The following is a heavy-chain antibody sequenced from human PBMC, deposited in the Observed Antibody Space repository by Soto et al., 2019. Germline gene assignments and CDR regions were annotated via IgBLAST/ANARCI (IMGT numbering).Heavy chain of an antibody. CDR3: ARDLAAAAY. D-gene: IGHD6-13*01. CDR2: INPLPTSGST. J-gene: IGHJ4*02. Sequence: ASVKVSCKASGYIFTNYYIHCVRQAPGQGLEWMAIINPLPTSGSTNYAQKFQGRVTVTRDTSTSTVYLELSSLRSDDTAVYYCARDLAAAAYWVQGTLVTVSS. V-gene: IGHV1-46*01. CDR1: GYIFTNYY.